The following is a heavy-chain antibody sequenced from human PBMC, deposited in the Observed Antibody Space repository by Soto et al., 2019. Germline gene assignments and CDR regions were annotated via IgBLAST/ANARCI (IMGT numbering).Heavy chain of an antibody. CDR2: IIPIFGTA. J-gene: IGHJ3*02. D-gene: IGHD5-12*01. CDR3: ARARGMATIMDAFDI. V-gene: IGHV1-69*13. CDR1: GGTFSSYA. Sequence: AVKVSCKASGGTFSSYAISWVRQAPGQGLEWMGGIIPIFGTANYAQKFQGRVTITADESTSTAYMELSSLRSEDTAVYYYARARGMATIMDAFDIWGQGTMVTVSS.